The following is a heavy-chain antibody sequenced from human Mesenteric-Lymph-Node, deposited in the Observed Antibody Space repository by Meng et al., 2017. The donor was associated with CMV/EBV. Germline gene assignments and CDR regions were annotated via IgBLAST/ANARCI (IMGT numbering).Heavy chain of an antibody. CDR3: ARHGPAATGESYYYHYAMDV. Sequence: GGFLRLSCKGSGYSFSSYWIGWVRQMPGKGLEWLGIIYPGDSDTRYSPSFQGQVTISADKSISTAYLQWSSLQASDTAMYYCARHGPAATGESYYYHYAMDVWGQGTTVTVSS. D-gene: IGHD2-2*01. J-gene: IGHJ6*02. CDR1: GYSFSSYW. CDR2: IYPGDSDT. V-gene: IGHV5-51*01.